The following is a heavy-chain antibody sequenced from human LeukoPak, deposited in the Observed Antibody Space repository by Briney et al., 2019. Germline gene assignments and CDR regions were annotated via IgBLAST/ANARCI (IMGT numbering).Heavy chain of an antibody. J-gene: IGHJ3*02. CDR3: ARGTPEYAFDI. V-gene: IGHV3-7*01. CDR1: GFTFSSYW. CDR2: MKYDGSEK. Sequence: GGSLRLSCAASGFTFSSYWMSWVRQAPGKGLEWVANMKYDGSEKYYVDSVKGRFTIYRDNAKNSLYLQMNSLRAEDTAVYYCARGTPEYAFDIWGQGTMVTVSS.